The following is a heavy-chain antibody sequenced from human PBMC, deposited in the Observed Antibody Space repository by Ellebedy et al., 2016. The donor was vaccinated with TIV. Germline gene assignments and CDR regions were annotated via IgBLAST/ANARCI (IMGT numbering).Heavy chain of an antibody. J-gene: IGHJ6*02. CDR3: ARDNSSGWYFPYYYYGMDV. V-gene: IGHV4-61*01. CDR2: IYYSGST. D-gene: IGHD6-19*01. CDR1: GGSVSSGSYY. Sequence: MPSETLSLTCTVSGGSVSSGSYYWSWIRQPPGKGLEWIGYIYYSGSTNYNPSLKSRVTISVDTSKNQFSLKLSSVTAADTAVYYCARDNSSGWYFPYYYYGMDVWGQGTTVTVSS.